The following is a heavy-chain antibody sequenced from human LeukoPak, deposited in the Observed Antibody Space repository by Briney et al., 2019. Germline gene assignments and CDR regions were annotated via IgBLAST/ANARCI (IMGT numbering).Heavy chain of an antibody. CDR3: ARGDYTNYNWFDP. CDR1: GGSISSYY. V-gene: IGHV4-59*01. Sequence: PSETLPLTCTVSGGSISSYYWSWIRQPPGKGLEWIGYFYYSGSTKYNPSLKSRVTISVDTPKNQFFLKLTSVTAADTAVYYCARGDYTNYNWFDPWGQGTLVTVSS. CDR2: FYYSGST. J-gene: IGHJ5*02. D-gene: IGHD4-11*01.